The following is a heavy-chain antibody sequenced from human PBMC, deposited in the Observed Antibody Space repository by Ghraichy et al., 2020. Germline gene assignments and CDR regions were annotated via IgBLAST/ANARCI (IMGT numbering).Heavy chain of an antibody. Sequence: GALRLSCTASGFTLSNYWMHWVRQAPGKGLVWVSRIKSDGSSTTYADSVKGRFTISRDNARNTLYLQMNSLRAEDTGVYYCAREYCSGGRCFFGTGGSHFDYWGQGTLVTVSS. CDR2: IKSDGSST. J-gene: IGHJ4*02. V-gene: IGHV3-74*01. CDR3: AREYCSGGRCFFGTGGSHFDY. D-gene: IGHD2-15*01. CDR1: GFTLSNYW.